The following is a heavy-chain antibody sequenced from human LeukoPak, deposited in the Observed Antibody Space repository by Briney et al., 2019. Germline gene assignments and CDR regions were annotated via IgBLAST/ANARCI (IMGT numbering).Heavy chain of an antibody. Sequence: SETLSLTCTVSGGSVGSAGYYWSWIRQPPGGGLEWIGYIYYIRNTNYNPSLKSRVTMSLDPSKNQFSLKLNSVTAADAAVYYCARTQSQSGSYRYYFGYWGQGTLVTVSS. J-gene: IGHJ4*02. V-gene: IGHV4-61*08. CDR2: IYYIRNT. D-gene: IGHD1-26*01. CDR3: ARTQSQSGSYRYYFGY. CDR1: GGSVGSAGYY.